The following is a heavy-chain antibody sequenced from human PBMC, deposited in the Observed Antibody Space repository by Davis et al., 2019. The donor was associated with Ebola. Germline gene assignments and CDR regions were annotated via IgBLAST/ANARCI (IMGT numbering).Heavy chain of an antibody. CDR2: INTEPGNP. V-gene: IGHV7-4-1*02. Sequence: AASVKVSCKASGYTFINYALNWVRQAPGQGLEWMGWINTEPGNPTYDQAFTGRFVFSLDTSVSTAYLQISSLKAEDIAVYYCARSTMSQDAFDIWGQGTKVTVSS. D-gene: IGHD3-10*02. J-gene: IGHJ3*02. CDR1: GYTFINYA. CDR3: ARSTMSQDAFDI.